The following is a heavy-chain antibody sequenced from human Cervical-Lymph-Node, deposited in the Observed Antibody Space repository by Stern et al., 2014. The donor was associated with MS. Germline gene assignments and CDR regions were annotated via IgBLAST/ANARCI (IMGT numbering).Heavy chain of an antibody. J-gene: IGHJ1*01. CDR2: INAGSGHT. CDR3: AKTRSRDLVVVGSGYYQH. CDR1: GYSFSSSA. V-gene: IGHV1-3*01. Sequence: QDQLVQSGAEVKKPGSSVKVSCKASGYSFSSSALHWVRQAPGQRLEWMGWINAGSGHTQYSQKYLERVTITRDTNAGTVYMELSSLRSEDTAVYYCAKTRSRDLVVVGSGYYQHWGQGTLVTVSS. D-gene: IGHD2-15*01.